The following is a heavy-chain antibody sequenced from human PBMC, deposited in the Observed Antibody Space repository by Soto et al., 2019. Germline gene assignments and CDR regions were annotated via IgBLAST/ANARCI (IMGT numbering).Heavy chain of an antibody. V-gene: IGHV4-59*01. D-gene: IGHD6-19*01. CDR3: ARCLVSSGWDYYYYYYMDV. Sequence: KQSQTLSLTCTVSGGSISSYYWSWIRQPPGKGLEWIGYIYYSGSTNYNPSLKSRVTISVDTSKNQFSLKLSSVTAADTAVYYCARCLVSSGWDYYYYYYMDVWGKGTTVTVSS. J-gene: IGHJ6*03. CDR1: GGSISSYY. CDR2: IYYSGST.